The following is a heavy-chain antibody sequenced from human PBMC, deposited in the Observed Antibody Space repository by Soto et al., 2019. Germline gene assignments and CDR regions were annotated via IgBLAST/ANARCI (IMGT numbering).Heavy chain of an antibody. V-gene: IGHV4-31*03. CDR2: IYYSGST. Sequence: QVQLQESGPGLVKPSQTLSLTCTVSGGSISSGGYYWSWIRQHPGKGLEWIGYIYYSGSTYYNPSLKSRVTISVDTSKNQFSLKLSSVTAADTAVYYCARGDREVGTVTPFFDYWGQGTLVTVSS. J-gene: IGHJ4*02. CDR1: GGSISSGGYY. D-gene: IGHD4-17*01. CDR3: ARGDREVGTVTPFFDY.